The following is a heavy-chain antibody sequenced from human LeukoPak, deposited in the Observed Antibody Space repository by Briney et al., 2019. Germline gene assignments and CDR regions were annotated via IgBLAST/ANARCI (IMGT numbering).Heavy chain of an antibody. J-gene: IGHJ4*02. Sequence: PGGSLRLSCAASGFTFSSNSMNWVRQAPGKGLEWVSYISSTGGTIYYADSVKGRFTISRDNAGNSLYLQMNSLTVEDTAVYYCARDLSSGMPGGFDYWGQGTLVTVSS. CDR2: ISSTGGTI. CDR1: GFTFSSNS. CDR3: ARDLSSGMPGGFDY. V-gene: IGHV3-48*04. D-gene: IGHD2-2*01.